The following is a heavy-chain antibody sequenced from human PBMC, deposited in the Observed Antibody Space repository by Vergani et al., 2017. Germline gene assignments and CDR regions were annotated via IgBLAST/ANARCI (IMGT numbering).Heavy chain of an antibody. CDR2: ISSSSSYI. CDR3: ARREYDFWSGYYGKTFDY. V-gene: IGHV3-21*01. D-gene: IGHD3-3*01. CDR1: GFTFSSYS. J-gene: IGHJ4*02. Sequence: EVQLVESGGGLVKPGGSLRLSCAASGFTFSSYSMNWVRQAPGKRLEWVSSISSSSSYIYYADSVKGRFTISRDNAKNSLYLQMNSLRAEDTAVYYCARREYDFWSGYYGKTFDYWGQGTLVTVSS.